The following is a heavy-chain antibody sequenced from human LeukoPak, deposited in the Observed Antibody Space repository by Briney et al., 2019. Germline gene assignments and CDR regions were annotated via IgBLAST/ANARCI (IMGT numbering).Heavy chain of an antibody. CDR3: ARGRTASWFDP. J-gene: IGHJ5*02. Sequence: SETLSLTCAVYGGSFSGYYWSWIRQPPGMGLEWIGEINHSGSTNYNPSLKSRVTISVDTSKNQFSLKLSSVTAADTAVYYCARGRTASWFDPWGQGTLVTVSP. V-gene: IGHV4-34*01. CDR1: GGSFSGYY. CDR2: INHSGST.